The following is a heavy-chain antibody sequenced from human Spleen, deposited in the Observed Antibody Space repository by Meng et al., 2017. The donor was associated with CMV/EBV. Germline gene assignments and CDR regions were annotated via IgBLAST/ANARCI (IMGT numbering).Heavy chain of an antibody. J-gene: IGHJ4*02. V-gene: IGHV3-7*01. Sequence: GESLKISCAPSGFSLSDYWMTWVRQAPGKGLEWVANIKQDGGERYYVDSVKGRFTISRDNSKNTLYLQMDSLRAGDTAVYYCAKDQTSKPFTSGWPPFDYWGQGTLVTVSS. D-gene: IGHD6-19*01. CDR3: AKDQTSKPFTSGWPPFDY. CDR2: IKQDGGER. CDR1: GFSLSDYW.